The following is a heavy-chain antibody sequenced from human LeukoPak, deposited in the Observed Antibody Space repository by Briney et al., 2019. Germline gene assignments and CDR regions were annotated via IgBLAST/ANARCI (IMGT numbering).Heavy chain of an antibody. D-gene: IGHD5-24*01. V-gene: IGHV4-4*02. CDR2: ISHNGST. CDR1: GGSISRARW. CDR3: ARDAQMAGFDY. Sequence: SGTLSLTCAVSGGSISRARWWNWVRQPPGKGLEWIGGISHNGSTIYNVSLKSRVTISLDRSTNQVSLKLSSVTAADTAMYYCARDAQMAGFDYWGQGTLVTVSS. J-gene: IGHJ4*02.